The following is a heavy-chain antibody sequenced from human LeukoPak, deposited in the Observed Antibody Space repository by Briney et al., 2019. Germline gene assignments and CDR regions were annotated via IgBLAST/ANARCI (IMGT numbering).Heavy chain of an antibody. V-gene: IGHV4-34*01. Sequence: SETLSLTCTVYGGSFSGYYWSWIRQPPGKGLEWIGEINHSGGTNYNPSLKSRVTISVDTSKNQFSLKLSSVTAADTAVYYCARGLGSSGGYSYGYYYYGMDVWGQGTTVTVSS. CDR2: INHSGGT. CDR1: GGSFSGYY. J-gene: IGHJ6*02. D-gene: IGHD5-18*01. CDR3: ARGLGSSGGYSYGYYYYGMDV.